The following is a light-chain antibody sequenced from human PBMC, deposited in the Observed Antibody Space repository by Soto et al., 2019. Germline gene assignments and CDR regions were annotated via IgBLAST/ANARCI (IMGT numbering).Light chain of an antibody. Sequence: EIVMTQSPASLSVSPGDGATLSCRASHTVACNLAWYQQKPGQGPRLLIHGASTRAAGVPARFSGSGSGTDFTLTISSLQSEDFAVYYCQQYHNWPPQYTFGQGTKLQIK. CDR1: HTVACN. CDR3: QQYHNWPPQYT. V-gene: IGKV3-15*01. J-gene: IGKJ2*01. CDR2: GAS.